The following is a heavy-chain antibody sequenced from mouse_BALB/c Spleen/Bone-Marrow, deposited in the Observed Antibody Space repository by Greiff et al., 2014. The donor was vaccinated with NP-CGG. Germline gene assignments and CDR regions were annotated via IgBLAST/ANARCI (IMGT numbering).Heavy chain of an antibody. J-gene: IGHJ4*01. CDR3: ARITTATGAMDY. CDR2: IWADGST. Sequence: QVQLKESGPGLVAPSQSLSITCTVSGFSLTSYGVHWVRQPPGKGLEWLGVIWADGSTNYNSALMSRLSIRKDNSKSQVFLKMNSLQTDDTTMYYCARITTATGAMDYWGQGTSVTVSS. CDR1: GFSLTSYG. V-gene: IGHV2-9*02. D-gene: IGHD1-2*01.